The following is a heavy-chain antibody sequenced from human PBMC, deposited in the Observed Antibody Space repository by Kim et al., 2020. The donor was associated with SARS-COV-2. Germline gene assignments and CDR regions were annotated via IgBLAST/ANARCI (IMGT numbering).Heavy chain of an antibody. Sequence: SETLSLTCAVYGGSFSGYYWSWIRQPPGKGLEWIGENNHSGSTNYNPSLKSRVTISVDTSKNQFSLKLSSVTAADTAVYYCASLSQQMTTVTTNDYWGQGTLVTVSS. V-gene: IGHV4-34*01. D-gene: IGHD4-17*01. CDR1: GGSFSGYY. J-gene: IGHJ4*02. CDR3: ASLSQQMTTVTTNDY. CDR2: NNHSGST.